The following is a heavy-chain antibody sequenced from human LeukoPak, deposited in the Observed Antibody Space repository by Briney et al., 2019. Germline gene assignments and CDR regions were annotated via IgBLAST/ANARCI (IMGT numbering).Heavy chain of an antibody. D-gene: IGHD2/OR15-2a*01. CDR3: ARDQTLVAIGASGY. CDR1: GFTVSSNY. CDR2: IYSGGST. V-gene: IGHV3-66*01. J-gene: IGHJ4*02. Sequence: GGSLRLSCAASGFTVSSNYMSWVRQAPGKGLEWVSVIYSGGSTYYADSVKGRFTISRDNAKNSLYLQMNSLRVEDTGIYYCARDQTLVAIGASGYWGQGTLVTVSS.